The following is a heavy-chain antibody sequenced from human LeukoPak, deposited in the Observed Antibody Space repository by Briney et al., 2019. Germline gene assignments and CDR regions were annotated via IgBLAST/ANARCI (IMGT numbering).Heavy chain of an antibody. J-gene: IGHJ4*02. CDR2: IRYDGSNK. D-gene: IGHD6-13*01. CDR3: AKDYSAAHDY. Sequence: QAGGSLRLSCAASGFTFSSYWMGWVRQAPGKGLEWVAFIRYDGSNKYYADSVKGRFTISRDNSKNTLYLQMNSLRAEDTAVYYCAKDYSAAHDYWGQGTLVTVSS. V-gene: IGHV3-30*02. CDR1: GFTFSSYW.